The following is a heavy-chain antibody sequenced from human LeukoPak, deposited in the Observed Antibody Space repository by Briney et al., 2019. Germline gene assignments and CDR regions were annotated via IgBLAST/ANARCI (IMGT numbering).Heavy chain of an antibody. CDR2: IRYDGSNK. CDR3: ASQRSFNY. D-gene: IGHD1-26*01. V-gene: IGHV3-30*02. J-gene: IGHJ4*02. Sequence: GLEWVAFIRYDGSNKYYADSVKGRFTISRDNSKNTVYLQMNSLRAEDTAVYFCASQRSFNYWGQGTLVTVSS.